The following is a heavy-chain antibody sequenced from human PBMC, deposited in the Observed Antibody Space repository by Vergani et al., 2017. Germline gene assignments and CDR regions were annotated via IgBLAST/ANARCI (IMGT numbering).Heavy chain of an antibody. V-gene: IGHV4-59*01. J-gene: IGHJ5*02. CDR3: ASQVVAAENWFDP. CDR1: GGSISSNY. CDR2: IYYSGST. D-gene: IGHD2-15*01. Sequence: QVQLQESGPGLVKPSETLSLTCTVSGGSISSNYWSWSRQPPGKGLEWIGDIYYSGSTNYNPSLKSRVTISVDTSKNQFSLKLSSVTSADTAVYYCASQVVAAENWFDPWGQGTLVTVSS.